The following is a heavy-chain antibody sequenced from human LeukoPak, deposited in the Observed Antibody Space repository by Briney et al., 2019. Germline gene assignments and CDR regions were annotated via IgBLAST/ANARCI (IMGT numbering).Heavy chain of an antibody. J-gene: IGHJ4*02. CDR2: IWYDGSNK. D-gene: IGHD3-22*01. CDR3: ARDYYYDSSGYWDYYFDY. CDR1: GFTFSRFG. Sequence: GGSLRLSCAASGFTFSRFGMHWVRQAPGKGLEWVAVIWYDGSNKYYADSVKGRFTISRDNSKNTLYLEMNSLRAEDTAVYYCARDYYYDSSGYWDYYFDYWGQGTLASVSS. V-gene: IGHV3-33*01.